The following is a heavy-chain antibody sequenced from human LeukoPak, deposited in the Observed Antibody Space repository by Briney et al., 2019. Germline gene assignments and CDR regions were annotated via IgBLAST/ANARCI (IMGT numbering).Heavy chain of an antibody. Sequence: GGSLRLSCAGSGFTFSSYAMRWVRQTPGKELEWVSAISGSGGSTYYADSVKGRFTISRDNSKNTLYLQMNSLRAEDTAVYYCARERDTSMVALDSWGQGTLVTVSS. CDR3: ARERDTSMVALDS. J-gene: IGHJ4*02. D-gene: IGHD5-18*01. CDR1: GFTFSSYA. CDR2: ISGSGGST. V-gene: IGHV3-23*01.